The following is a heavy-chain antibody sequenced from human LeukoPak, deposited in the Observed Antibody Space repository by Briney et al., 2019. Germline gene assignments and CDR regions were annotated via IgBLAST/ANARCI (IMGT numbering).Heavy chain of an antibody. Sequence: GGSLRLSCAASGFTFSTYWMSWVRQAPGRGLEWVANIKQDESEEYYVDSVKGRFTISRDNAKNSLYLQMNSLRAEDTAVYYCARGGGRMAITFGGVIAPGAFDIWGQGTMVTVSS. J-gene: IGHJ3*02. CDR2: IKQDESEE. V-gene: IGHV3-7*01. CDR1: GFTFSTYW. D-gene: IGHD3-16*02. CDR3: ARGGGRMAITFGGVIAPGAFDI.